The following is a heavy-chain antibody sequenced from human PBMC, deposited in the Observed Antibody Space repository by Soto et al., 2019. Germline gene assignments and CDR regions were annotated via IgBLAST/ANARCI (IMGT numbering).Heavy chain of an antibody. D-gene: IGHD2-2*01. V-gene: IGHV4-28*03. CDR2: IYYSGSA. CDR3: ARGDYAKAFDI. Sequence: QVQLQESGPGLVKPSDTLSLICAVSGYSISSSNWWGWIRQPPGKGLEWIGNIYYSGSAYYNPSRTRRVTMSVDTSKNQFSLKLTSVTAVDTAVYSCARGDYAKAFDIWGQGTTVTVSS. CDR1: GYSISSSNW. J-gene: IGHJ3*02.